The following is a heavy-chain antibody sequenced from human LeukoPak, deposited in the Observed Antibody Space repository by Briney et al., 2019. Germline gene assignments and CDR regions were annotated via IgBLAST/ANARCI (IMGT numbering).Heavy chain of an antibody. CDR2: IYYSGGT. D-gene: IGHD3-3*01. V-gene: IGHV4-39*01. CDR3: ARLTIFGVVTNDY. CDR1: GGSISSSSYY. J-gene: IGHJ4*02. Sequence: SETLSLTCTVSGGSISSSSYYWGWIRQPPGKGLEWIGSIYYSGGTYYNPSLKSRVTISVDTSKNQFSLKLSSVTAADTAVYYCARLTIFGVVTNDYWGQGTLVTVSS.